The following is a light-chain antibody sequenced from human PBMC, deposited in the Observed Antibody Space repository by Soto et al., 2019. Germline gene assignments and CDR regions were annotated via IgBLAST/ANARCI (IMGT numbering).Light chain of an antibody. CDR3: SSYTSSSSYV. J-gene: IGLJ1*01. V-gene: IGLV2-14*01. CDR2: DVS. CDR1: SSDVGGYNY. Sequence: QSSLTQPASVSGSPGQSITISCTGTSSDVGGYNYVSWYQQHPGKAPKLMIYDVSNRPSGVSNRFSCSKSGNTASLTISGLQAEDGAYYYCSSYTSSSSYVFGTGTKVTVL.